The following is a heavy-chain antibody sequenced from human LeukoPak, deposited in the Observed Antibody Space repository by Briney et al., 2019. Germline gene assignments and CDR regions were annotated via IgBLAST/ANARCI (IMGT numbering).Heavy chain of an antibody. Sequence: VXSYDGSNKYYADSVKGRFTISRDNSKNTLYLQMNSLRAEDTAVYYCARGAVATDLDDTFDIWGQGTMVTVSS. V-gene: IGHV3-30-3*01. J-gene: IGHJ3*02. D-gene: IGHD5-12*01. CDR3: ARGAVATDLDDTFDI. CDR2: XSYDGSNK.